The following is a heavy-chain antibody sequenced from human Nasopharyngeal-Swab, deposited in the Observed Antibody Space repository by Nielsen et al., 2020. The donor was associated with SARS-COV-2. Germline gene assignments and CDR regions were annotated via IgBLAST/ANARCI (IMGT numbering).Heavy chain of an antibody. CDR1: GFTFSSHW. CDR2: ISEDGSIT. J-gene: IGHJ4*02. Sequence: GGSLRLSCAASGFTFSSHWMHWVRQAPGKGLVWVSRISEDGSITTYADSVKGRFTISRDNATNTLFLQMLSLRADDTAIYYCASQLGHPDSWGQGTLVTVSS. V-gene: IGHV3-74*01. CDR3: ASQLGHPDS. D-gene: IGHD2-2*01.